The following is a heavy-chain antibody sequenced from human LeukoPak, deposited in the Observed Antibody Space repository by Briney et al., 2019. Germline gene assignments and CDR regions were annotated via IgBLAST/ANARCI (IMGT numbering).Heavy chain of an antibody. CDR3: ARGGDDYYDSSGFSDY. V-gene: IGHV5-51*01. Sequence: GGSLEISCEGSGYNFTSYWIGWVRQVPGKGLEWMGIIYPGDSDTRYSPSFQGQVTISADKSISTAYLQWSSLKASDTAMYYCARGGDDYYDSSGFSDYWGQGTLVTVSS. CDR2: IYPGDSDT. D-gene: IGHD3-22*01. CDR1: GYNFTSYW. J-gene: IGHJ4*02.